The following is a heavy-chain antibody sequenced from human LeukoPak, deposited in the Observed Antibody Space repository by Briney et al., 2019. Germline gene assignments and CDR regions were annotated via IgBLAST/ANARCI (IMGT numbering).Heavy chain of an antibody. CDR3: ARGVSSNWNYLYFDY. CDR2: IKQDESEK. V-gene: IGHV3-7*01. D-gene: IGHD1-7*01. J-gene: IGHJ4*02. CDR1: GFTFSSYW. Sequence: GGSLRLSCATSGFTFSSYWMIWVRQTPGKGLEWVANIKQDESEKYNVDSVRGRFTISRDNAKKSLYLQMNSLRAEDTAVYYCARGVSSNWNYLYFDYWGQGALVTVSS.